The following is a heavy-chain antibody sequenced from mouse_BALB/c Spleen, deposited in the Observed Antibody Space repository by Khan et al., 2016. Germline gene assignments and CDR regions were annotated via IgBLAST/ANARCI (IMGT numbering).Heavy chain of an antibody. J-gene: IGHJ1*01. CDR2: IDPANGNT. CDR3: ARSRIGYFDV. V-gene: IGHV14-3*02. CDR1: GFNIKDTY. Sequence: VQLQQSGAELVKPGASVKLSCTASGFNIKDTYMHWVKQRPEQGLEWIGRIDPANGNTKYDPKFQGKATITADTSSNTAYLQLSSLTSEDTAVSYCARSRIGYFDVWGAGTTVTVSS.